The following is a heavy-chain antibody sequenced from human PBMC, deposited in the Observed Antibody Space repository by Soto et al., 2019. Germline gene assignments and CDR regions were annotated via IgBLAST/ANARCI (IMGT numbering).Heavy chain of an antibody. D-gene: IGHD2-15*01. Sequence: SGGSLRLSCAASGFTVSSNYMSWVRQAPGKGLEWVSVIYSGGSTYYADSVKGRFTIYRDNSKTPLYLQMNSLRAEDTAVYYCARGERRAVVVVADAFDIWGQGTMVTVSS. J-gene: IGHJ3*02. CDR2: IYSGGST. CDR1: GFTVSSNY. V-gene: IGHV3-66*01. CDR3: ARGERRAVVVVADAFDI.